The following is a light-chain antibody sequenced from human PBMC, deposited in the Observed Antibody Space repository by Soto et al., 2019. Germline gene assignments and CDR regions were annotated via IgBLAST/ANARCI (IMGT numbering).Light chain of an antibody. Sequence: EIVMTQSPATLSVSPGERATLSCRASQSVSSNLAWYQQKPGQAPRLLIYGASTRATGIPARISGSGSGTXXXXXXXSLQSEDFAVYYCQQYNDWPLSFGGGTKVEIK. CDR2: GAS. CDR3: QQYNDWPLS. J-gene: IGKJ4*01. CDR1: QSVSSN. V-gene: IGKV3-15*01.